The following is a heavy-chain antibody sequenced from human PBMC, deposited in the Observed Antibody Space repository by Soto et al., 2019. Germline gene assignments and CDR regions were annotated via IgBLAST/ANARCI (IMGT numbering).Heavy chain of an antibody. D-gene: IGHD4-4*01. V-gene: IGHV4-4*07. CDR2: NYTRGST. J-gene: IGHJ6*02. CDR3: ASAEMTTVTTSDLYYYGMDV. Sequence: PSETLSLTCTVSGGSISSYYWSWIRQPAGKRVEWIGRNYTRGSTNTHPSVNTRVTTSLDTNKNQFSLKLSSVTAADTAVYYCASAEMTTVTTSDLYYYGMDVWGQGTTVTVSS. CDR1: GGSISSYY.